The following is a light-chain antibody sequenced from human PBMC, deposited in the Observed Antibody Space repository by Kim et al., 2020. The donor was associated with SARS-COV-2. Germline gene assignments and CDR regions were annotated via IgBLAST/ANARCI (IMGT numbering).Light chain of an antibody. Sequence: GQSITIACTATSSDVGGYNYVSWYQQNPGKAPKLMIYDVSNRPSGVSNRFSGSESGNTASLTISGLQAEDEADYYCSSNTSSSTYVFGTGTKVTFL. CDR3: SSNTSSSTYV. CDR1: SSDVGGYNY. CDR2: DVS. V-gene: IGLV2-14*03. J-gene: IGLJ1*01.